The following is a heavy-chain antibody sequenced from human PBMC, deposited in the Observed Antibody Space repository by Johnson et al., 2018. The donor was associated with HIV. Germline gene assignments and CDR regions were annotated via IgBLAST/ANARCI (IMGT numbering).Heavy chain of an antibody. V-gene: IGHV3-30*03. CDR2: ISFAGVKK. Sequence: QVQLVESGGGLVQPGGSLRLSCAAPGFTFSFYCMNWVRQAPGKGLEWVTVISFAGVKKYYADSVKGRFTISRDNSKGTLYLQMNSLRVEDTAVYYCARDPERIAYHGAFDIWGQGTMVTVSS. CDR3: ARDPERIAYHGAFDI. CDR1: GFTFSFYC. D-gene: IGHD1-14*01. J-gene: IGHJ3*02.